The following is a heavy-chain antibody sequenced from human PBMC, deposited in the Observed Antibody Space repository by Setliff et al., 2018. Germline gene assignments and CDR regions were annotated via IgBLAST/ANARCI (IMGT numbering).Heavy chain of an antibody. Sequence: GSLRLSCAASGFSFRDSWMSWVRQAPGKGLEWVANINHDGIEKYYVDSVKGRFTISRDKSKNRVCLQMNSLRADDSALYYCAKDRNEWELPNYYFDYWGQGTLVTVSS. CDR2: INHDGIEK. CDR3: AKDRNEWELPNYYFDY. CDR1: GFSFRDSW. J-gene: IGHJ4*02. V-gene: IGHV3-7*03. D-gene: IGHD1-26*01.